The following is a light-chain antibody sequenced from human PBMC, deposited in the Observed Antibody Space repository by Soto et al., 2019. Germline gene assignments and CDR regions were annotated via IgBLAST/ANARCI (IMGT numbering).Light chain of an antibody. J-gene: IGKJ5*01. CDR3: QQYDNWPPIT. Sequence: EIVMTQSPATLSVSPGERATLSCRASQSINNDLAWYQHKPGQAPRLLIYGASTRAIGVPARFSGSGSGKEFTLTIDSLQSDDFAVYYCQQYDNWPPITFGQGTRLEIK. CDR1: QSINND. V-gene: IGKV3-15*01. CDR2: GAS.